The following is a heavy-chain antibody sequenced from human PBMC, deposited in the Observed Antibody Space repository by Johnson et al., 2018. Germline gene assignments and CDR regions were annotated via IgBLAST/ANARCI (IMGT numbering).Heavy chain of an antibody. J-gene: IGHJ3*02. CDR1: GFTFSGSA. CDR3: TRHNSYDSRRVDAFDI. V-gene: IGHV3-73*01. Sequence: VQLVQSGGGLVQPGGSLKLSCAASGFTFSGSAMHWVRQASGKGLEWVGRIRSKANSYATAYAASVKGRFTISRDDSKNTAYLQMNSLKTEDTAVYYCTRHNSYDSRRVDAFDIWGQGTMVTVSS. CDR2: IRSKANSYAT. D-gene: IGHD3-22*01.